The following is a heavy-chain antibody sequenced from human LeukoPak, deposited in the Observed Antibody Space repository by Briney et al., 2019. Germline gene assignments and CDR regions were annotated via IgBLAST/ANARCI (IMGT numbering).Heavy chain of an antibody. CDR1: GFTFSSYW. J-gene: IGHJ4*02. V-gene: IGHV3-7*03. CDR2: IKQDGSEK. CDR3: ARVSDISVAAYFDY. Sequence: GGSLRLSCAASGFTFSSYWMGWVRQAPGKGLEWVANIKQDGSEKYYVDSVKGRFTISRDNAKNSLYLQMNSLRAEDTALYYCARVSDISVAAYFDYWGQGTLSPSPQ. D-gene: IGHD6-19*01.